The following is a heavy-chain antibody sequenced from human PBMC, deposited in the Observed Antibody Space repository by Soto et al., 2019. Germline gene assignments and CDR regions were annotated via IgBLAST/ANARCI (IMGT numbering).Heavy chain of an antibody. D-gene: IGHD6-19*01. Sequence: SVKVSCKASGGTFSSYAISWVRQAPGQGLEWMGGIIPIFGTANYAQKFQGRVTITADESTSTAYMELSSLRSEDTAVYYCARAVVEDSSGWYSYYFDSGGQGTMVTVSS. CDR1: GGTFSSYA. CDR2: IIPIFGTA. CDR3: ARAVVEDSSGWYSYYFDS. J-gene: IGHJ4*02. V-gene: IGHV1-69*13.